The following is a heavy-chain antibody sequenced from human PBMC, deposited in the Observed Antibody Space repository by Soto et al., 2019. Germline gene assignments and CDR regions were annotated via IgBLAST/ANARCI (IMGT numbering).Heavy chain of an antibody. CDR3: ARKLGYCSGGSCNIDY. Sequence: GGSLRLSCAASGFTFSSYWMSWVRQAPGKGLEWVANIKQDGSEKYYVDSVKGRFTISRDNAKNSLFLQMNSLRAEDTAVYYCARKLGYCSGGSCNIDYWGQGTLVTVSS. CDR1: GFTFSSYW. V-gene: IGHV3-7*01. CDR2: IKQDGSEK. D-gene: IGHD2-15*01. J-gene: IGHJ4*02.